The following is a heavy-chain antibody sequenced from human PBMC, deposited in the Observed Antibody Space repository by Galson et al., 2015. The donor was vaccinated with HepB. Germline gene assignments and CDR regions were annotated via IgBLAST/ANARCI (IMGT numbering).Heavy chain of an antibody. CDR3: ATGSGSYYRWAPFDY. V-gene: IGHV3-30*04. D-gene: IGHD3-10*01. CDR1: GFTFSSYA. J-gene: IGHJ4*02. CDR2: ISYDGSNK. Sequence: SLRLSCAASGFTFSSYAMHWVRQAPGKGLEWVAVISYDGSNKYYADSVKGRFTISRDNSKNTLYLQMNSLRAEDTAAYYCATGSGSYYRWAPFDYWGQGTLVTVSS.